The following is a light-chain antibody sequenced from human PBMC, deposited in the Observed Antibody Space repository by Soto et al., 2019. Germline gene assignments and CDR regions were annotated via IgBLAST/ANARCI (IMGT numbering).Light chain of an antibody. CDR2: DAS. CDR1: QSVSRY. J-gene: IGKJ5*01. Sequence: EMLLTQSPDTLSLSPGERATLSFRASQSVSRYLAWYQQKPGQAPRLLIYDASNRATGIPARFSGSGSGTDFTLTISSLEPEDFAVYYCQQRSNWTTITFGQGTRLEIK. V-gene: IGKV3-11*01. CDR3: QQRSNWTTIT.